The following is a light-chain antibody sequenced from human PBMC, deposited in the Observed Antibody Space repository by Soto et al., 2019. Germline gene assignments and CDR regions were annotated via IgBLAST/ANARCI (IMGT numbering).Light chain of an antibody. V-gene: IGKV3-15*01. J-gene: IGKJ1*01. Sequence: EILMTQSPATLAVSPGERATLSCRASQSISCTLAWYQQKPGQAPRLLIYGASRRATGFPARFSGSGSGTDSTLTISSLEPEDFEVYYCQQRSNWPRTFGQGTKVDI. CDR1: QSISCT. CDR2: GAS. CDR3: QQRSNWPRT.